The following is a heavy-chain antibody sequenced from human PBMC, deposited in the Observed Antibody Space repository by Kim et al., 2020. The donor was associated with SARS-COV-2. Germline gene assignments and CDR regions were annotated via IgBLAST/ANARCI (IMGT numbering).Heavy chain of an antibody. CDR2: IYPGDSDT. D-gene: IGHD3-10*01. J-gene: IGHJ4*02. CDR3: ARRPLLWFGEPNPWFDY. CDR1: GYSFTSYW. V-gene: IGHV5-51*01. Sequence: GESLKISCKGSGYSFTSYWIGWVRQMPGKGLEWMGIIYPGDSDTRYSPSFQGQVTISADKSISTAYLQWSSLKASDTAMYYCARRPLLWFGEPNPWFDYWGQGTLVTVSS.